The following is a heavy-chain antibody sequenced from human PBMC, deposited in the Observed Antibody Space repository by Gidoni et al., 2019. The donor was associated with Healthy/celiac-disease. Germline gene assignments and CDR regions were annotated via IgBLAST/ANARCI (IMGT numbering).Heavy chain of an antibody. J-gene: IGHJ3*02. CDR3: AKEYCSGGSCYRAFDI. D-gene: IGHD2-15*01. Sequence: EVPLLESGGGLVQPGGSLRLSCAASGFTFSSYAMSWVRQAPGKGLEWVSAISGSGGSTYYADYVKGRFTISRDNSKNTLYLQMNSLRAEDTAVYYCAKEYCSGGSCYRAFDIWGQGTMVTVSS. V-gene: IGHV3-23*01. CDR2: ISGSGGST. CDR1: GFTFSSYA.